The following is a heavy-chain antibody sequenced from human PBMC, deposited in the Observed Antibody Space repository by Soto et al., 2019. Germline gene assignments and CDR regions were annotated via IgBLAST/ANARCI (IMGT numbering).Heavy chain of an antibody. D-gene: IGHD2-15*01. CDR3: ARGRCSGGSCYSVRSYYYYMDV. CDR1: GGSFSGYY. V-gene: IGHV4-34*01. Sequence: QVQLQQWGAGLLKPSETLSLTCAVYGGSFSGYYWSWIRQPPGKGLEWIGEINHSGSTNYNPSLKSRVTISVDTSKNQFSLKRSSVTAADTAVYYCARGRCSGGSCYSVRSYYYYMDVWGKGTTVTVSS. J-gene: IGHJ6*03. CDR2: INHSGST.